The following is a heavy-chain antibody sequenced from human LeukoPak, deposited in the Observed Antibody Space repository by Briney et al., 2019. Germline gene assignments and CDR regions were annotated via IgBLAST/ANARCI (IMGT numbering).Heavy chain of an antibody. Sequence: PGGSLRLSCAASGFTVSSNCMSWVRQAPGKGLEWVSVIYSGGSTYYADSVKGRFTISRDNSKNTLYLQMNSLRAEDTAVYYCARQKSRSNFQHWGQGTLVTVSS. CDR1: GFTVSSNC. D-gene: IGHD1-14*01. CDR3: ARQKSRSNFQH. J-gene: IGHJ1*01. V-gene: IGHV3-53*01. CDR2: IYSGGST.